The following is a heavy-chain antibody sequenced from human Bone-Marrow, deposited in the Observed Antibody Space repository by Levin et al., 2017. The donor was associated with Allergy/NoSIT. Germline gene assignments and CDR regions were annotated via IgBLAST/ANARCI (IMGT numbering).Heavy chain of an antibody. CDR2: ISGSGGST. J-gene: IGHJ4*02. Sequence: SCAASGFTFSSYAMSWVRQAPGKGLEWVSAISGSGGSTYYADSVKGRFTISRDNSKNTLYLQMNSLRAEDTAVYYCAKDGTTYCSGGSCYLGIYFDYWGQGTLVTVSS. V-gene: IGHV3-23*01. D-gene: IGHD2-15*01. CDR1: GFTFSSYA. CDR3: AKDGTTYCSGGSCYLGIYFDY.